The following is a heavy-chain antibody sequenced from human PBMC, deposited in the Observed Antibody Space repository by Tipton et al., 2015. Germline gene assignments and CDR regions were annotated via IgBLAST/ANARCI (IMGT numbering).Heavy chain of an antibody. D-gene: IGHD4-23*01. CDR3: ARARGRHGGLFDS. Sequence: TLSLTCSVSSDSISKYYWSWIRQPPGKGLEWIGSIYYSGSTYYNPSLKSRVTISIDRFKNQFSLKMSSVTASDTAVYYCARARGRHGGLFDSWGQGILVTVSS. CDR2: IYYSGST. CDR1: SDSISKYY. V-gene: IGHV4-59*05. J-gene: IGHJ4*02.